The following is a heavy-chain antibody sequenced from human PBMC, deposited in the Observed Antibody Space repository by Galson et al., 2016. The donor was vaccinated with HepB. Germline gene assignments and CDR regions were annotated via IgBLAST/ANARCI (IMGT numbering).Heavy chain of an antibody. V-gene: IGHV6-1*01. Sequence: CAISGDSVSSNSAAWNWIRQSPSRGLEWLGRTYYRSKWFNNDAVSVKSRITINPDTSKSQFSLQLNSVTPEDTAVYYCARGTRAFFDYWGQGTLVTVSS. CDR1: GDSVSSNSAA. J-gene: IGHJ4*02. CDR2: TYYRSKWFN. D-gene: IGHD1-1*01. CDR3: ARGTRAFFDY.